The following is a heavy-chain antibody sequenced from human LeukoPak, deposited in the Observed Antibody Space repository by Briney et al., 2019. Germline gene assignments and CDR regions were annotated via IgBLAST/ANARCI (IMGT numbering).Heavy chain of an antibody. V-gene: IGHV4-4*07. CDR1: GGSISSYY. D-gene: IGHD2-15*01. Sequence: SQTLSLTCTVSGGSISSYYWSWIRQTAGRGLEWIGRIYTSGSTNYNPSLKSRVTMSVDTPKNQFSLKLTSVTAADTAVYYCARVKEGIGYFDYWGQGTLVTVSS. CDR3: ARVKEGIGYFDY. J-gene: IGHJ4*02. CDR2: IYTSGST.